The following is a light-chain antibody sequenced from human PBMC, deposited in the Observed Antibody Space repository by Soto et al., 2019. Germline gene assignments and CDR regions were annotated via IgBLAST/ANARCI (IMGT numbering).Light chain of an antibody. CDR2: EVR. Sequence: QSVLTQPASVSGSAGQSITISCSGTMRDVGAYNLVSWYQQHPGTAPKLIIYEVRNRPSGISSRFSGSRSGNTASLTISVLQSEDEGDYYCSAXXXXSTLVFGGGTKLTVL. CDR1: MRDVGAYNL. V-gene: IGLV2-14*01. J-gene: IGLJ3*02. CDR3: SAXXXXSTLV.